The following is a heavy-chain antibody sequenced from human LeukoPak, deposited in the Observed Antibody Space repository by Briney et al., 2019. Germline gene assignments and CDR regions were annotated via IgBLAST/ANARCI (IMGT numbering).Heavy chain of an antibody. Sequence: SETLSLACTVSGGSIGTYYWSWIRQSPGKGLEWIGYIYVTGSTRYNPYLQSRVTISVDTSRNQFFLKMSSVTAADTAVYYCARHIGGGIEDMDVWGKGTKVTVSS. J-gene: IGHJ6*03. CDR1: GGSIGTYY. CDR3: ARHIGGGIEDMDV. CDR2: IYVTGST. D-gene: IGHD3-16*02. V-gene: IGHV4-59*08.